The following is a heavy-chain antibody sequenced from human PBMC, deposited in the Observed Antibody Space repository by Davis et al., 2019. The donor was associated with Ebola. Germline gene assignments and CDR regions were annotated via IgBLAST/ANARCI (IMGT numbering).Heavy chain of an antibody. D-gene: IGHD5-12*01. CDR1: GYTFTSYY. CDR2: INPSGGST. Sequence: ASVKVSCKASGYTFTSYYMHWVRQAPGQGLEWMGIINPSGGSTSYAQKFQGRVTMTRDTSTSTAYMELSSLRSEDTAVYYCARVRPRVATEIDPWGQGTLVTVSP. CDR3: ARVRPRVATEIDP. J-gene: IGHJ5*02. V-gene: IGHV1-46*01.